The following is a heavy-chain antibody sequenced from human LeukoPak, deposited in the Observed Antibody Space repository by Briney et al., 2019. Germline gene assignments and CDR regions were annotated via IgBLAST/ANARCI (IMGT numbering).Heavy chain of an antibody. CDR1: GFTFSSYG. CDR2: IWYDGSDK. Sequence: GSLRLSCAASGFTFSSYGMHWVRQAPGKGLEWVAVIWYDGSDKYYADSVKGRFTISRDNSKNTLYLQMNSLRAEDTAVYYCARIVGSSGWYSLWFDPWGQGTLVTVSS. J-gene: IGHJ5*02. D-gene: IGHD6-19*01. V-gene: IGHV3-33*01. CDR3: ARIVGSSGWYSLWFDP.